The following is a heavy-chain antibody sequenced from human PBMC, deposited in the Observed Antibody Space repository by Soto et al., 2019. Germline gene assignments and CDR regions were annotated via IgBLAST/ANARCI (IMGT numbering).Heavy chain of an antibody. CDR2: IYTSGST. CDR1: GGSISSYQ. J-gene: IGHJ6*02. D-gene: IGHD6-13*01. CDR3: AGDGSWSSGMDV. V-gene: IGHV4-4*07. Sequence: SETLSLTCTVSGGSISSYQWSWIRQPAGKGLKWIGRIYTSGSTNYNPSLKSRVTMSVDTSKKQFSLKLSSVTAADTAVYYCAGDGSWSSGMDVWGQGTTVTVSS.